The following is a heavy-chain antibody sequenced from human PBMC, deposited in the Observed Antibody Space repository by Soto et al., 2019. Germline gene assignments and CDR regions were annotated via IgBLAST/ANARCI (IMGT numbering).Heavy chain of an antibody. J-gene: IGHJ6*03. CDR3: ARGAAANYYYYYMDV. V-gene: IGHV4-59*01. CDR2: TYYSGST. CDR1: GGSISSYY. D-gene: IGHD6-13*01. Sequence: QVQLQESGPGLVKPSETLSLTCTVSGGSISSYYWSWIRQPPGKGLEWIGYTYYSGSTNYNPSLKSRVPISVDTSKNPFSLKLSSVTAADTAVYYCARGAAANYYYYYMDVWGKGTTVTVSS.